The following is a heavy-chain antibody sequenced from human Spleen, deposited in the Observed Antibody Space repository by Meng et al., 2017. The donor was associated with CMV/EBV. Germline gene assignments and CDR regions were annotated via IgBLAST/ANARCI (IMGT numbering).Heavy chain of an antibody. CDR1: GFTFSDHY. CDR2: TRNKANSYTT. V-gene: IGHV3-72*01. J-gene: IGHJ4*02. CDR3: ARVSGTSGSGDY. Sequence: SGFTFSDHYMDWVRQAPGKGLEWVGRTRNKANSYTTEYAASVKGRFTISRDDSKNSLYLQMNSLKTEDTAVYYCARVSGTSGSGDYWGQGTLVTVSS. D-gene: IGHD1-26*01.